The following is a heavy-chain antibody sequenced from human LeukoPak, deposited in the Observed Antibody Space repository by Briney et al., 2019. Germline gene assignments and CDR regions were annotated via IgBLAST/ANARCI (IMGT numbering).Heavy chain of an antibody. V-gene: IGHV4-34*01. J-gene: IGHJ5*02. Sequence: PGGSLRPSCAASGFTFSSYSMNWVRQPPGKGLEWIGEINHSGSTNYNPSLKSRVTISVDTSKNQFSLKLSSVTAADTAVYYCARGGHCSSTSCYAGGFDNWFDPWGQGTLVTVTS. CDR3: ARGGHCSSTSCYAGGFDNWFDP. D-gene: IGHD2-2*01. CDR1: GFTFSSYS. CDR2: INHSGST.